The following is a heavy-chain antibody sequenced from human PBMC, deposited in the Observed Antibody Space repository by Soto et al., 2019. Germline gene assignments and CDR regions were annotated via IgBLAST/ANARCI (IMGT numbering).Heavy chain of an antibody. Sequence: SDTLSLTCAVSGGSISSGGYSWSWTRQPPGKGLEWIGYIYHSGSTYYNPSLKSRVTISVDRSKNQFSLKLSSVTAADTAVYYCARTPMVRGVVDYFDYWGHGTLVTVSS. CDR3: ARTPMVRGVVDYFDY. CDR1: GGSISSGGYS. V-gene: IGHV4-30-2*01. D-gene: IGHD3-10*01. CDR2: IYHSGST. J-gene: IGHJ4*01.